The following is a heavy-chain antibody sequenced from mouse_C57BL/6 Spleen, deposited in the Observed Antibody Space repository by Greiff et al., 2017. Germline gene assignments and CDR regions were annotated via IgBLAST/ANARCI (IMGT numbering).Heavy chain of an antibody. J-gene: IGHJ2*01. V-gene: IGHV1-81*01. Sequence: QVQLQQPGAELVRPGASVKLSCKASGYTFTSYGISWVKQRTGQGLEWIGEIYPRSGNTYYNEKFKCKATLAADKSSSTAYMELRSLTSEDSSVYFGARGVQSTGVYFDYWGQGTTLTVSS. CDR2: IYPRSGNT. CDR3: ARGVQSTGVYFDY. D-gene: IGHD2-1*01. CDR1: GYTFTSYG.